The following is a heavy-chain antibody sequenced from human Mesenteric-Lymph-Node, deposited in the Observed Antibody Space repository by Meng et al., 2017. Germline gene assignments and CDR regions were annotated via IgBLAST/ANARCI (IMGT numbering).Heavy chain of an antibody. Sequence: SVKVFCKASGGTFSSYAISWVRQAPGQGLEWMGGIIPIFGTANYAQKFQGRVTITTDESTSTAYMELSSLRSEDTAVYYCASPDYGDYPKGYYYYGMDVWGQGTTVTVSS. CDR3: ASPDYGDYPKGYYYYGMDV. V-gene: IGHV1-69*05. CDR1: GGTFSSYA. D-gene: IGHD4-17*01. J-gene: IGHJ6*02. CDR2: IIPIFGTA.